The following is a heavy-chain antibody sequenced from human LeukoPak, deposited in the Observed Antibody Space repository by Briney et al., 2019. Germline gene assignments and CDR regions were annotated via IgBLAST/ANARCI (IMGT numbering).Heavy chain of an antibody. CDR1: GGSISSYY. CDR3: ARGAFTILWGYFDC. D-gene: IGHD3-3*01. V-gene: IGHV4-4*07. CDR2: IYTSGST. J-gene: IGHJ4*02. Sequence: PSETLSLTCTVSGGSISSYYWSWIRQPAGKGLEWIGRIYTSGSTNYNPSLKSRVTMSVDTSKNQFSLKLSSVTAADTAVYYCARGAFTILWGYFDCWGQGTLVTVSS.